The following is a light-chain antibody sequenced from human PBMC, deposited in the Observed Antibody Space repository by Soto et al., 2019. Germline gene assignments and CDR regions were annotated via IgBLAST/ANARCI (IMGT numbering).Light chain of an antibody. CDR3: QQYNNLPPVT. Sequence: EIVMTQSPATLSVSPGERATLSCRASQSVSSNLAWYQQKPGEAPRLLIYGASTRATGIPARFSGSGSGTEFTLTISSLQSEDFAVYYCQQYNNLPPVTLGQGTRLEIK. J-gene: IGKJ5*01. CDR1: QSVSSN. CDR2: GAS. V-gene: IGKV3-15*01.